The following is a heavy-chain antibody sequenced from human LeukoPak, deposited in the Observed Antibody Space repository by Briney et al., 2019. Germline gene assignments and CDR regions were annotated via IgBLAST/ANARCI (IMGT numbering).Heavy chain of an antibody. CDR1: GGSISSYY. J-gene: IGHJ4*02. CDR2: IYYSGST. CDR3: ARTPSGVAAAGTEYYFDY. D-gene: IGHD6-13*01. V-gene: IGHV4-59*08. Sequence: PSETLSLTCTVSGGSISSYYWSWIRQPPGKGLEWIGYIYYSGSTNYNPSLKSRVTISVDTSKSQFSLRLSSVTAADTAVYYCARTPSGVAAAGTEYYFDYWGQGTLVTVSS.